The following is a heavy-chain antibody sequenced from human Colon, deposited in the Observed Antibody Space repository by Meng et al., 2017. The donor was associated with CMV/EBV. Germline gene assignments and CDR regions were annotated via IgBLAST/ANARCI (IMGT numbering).Heavy chain of an antibody. CDR1: GFTFSSYA. Sequence: LRRSCAASGFTFSSYAMSWVRQAPGKGLEWVSVIYSGGSSTYYADSVKGRFTISRDNSKNTLYLQMNSLRAEDTAVYYCAKEGASFDYWGQGTLVTVSS. CDR3: AKEGASFDY. D-gene: IGHD3-16*01. CDR2: IYSGGSST. J-gene: IGHJ4*02. V-gene: IGHV3-23*03.